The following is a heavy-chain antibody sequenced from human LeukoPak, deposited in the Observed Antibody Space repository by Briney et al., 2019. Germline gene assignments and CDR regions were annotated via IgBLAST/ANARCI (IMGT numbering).Heavy chain of an antibody. CDR3: ASPLPGYCSSTSCLGY. Sequence: RGESLKISCKGSGYSFTNYWIGWVRQMPGKGLERMGIIFPGDSTTRYSPSFQGQVTISADKSISTAYLQWGSLKASDSAIYYCASPLPGYCSSTSCLGYWGQGTLVTVSS. CDR2: IFPGDSTT. D-gene: IGHD2-2*01. J-gene: IGHJ4*02. CDR1: GYSFTNYW. V-gene: IGHV5-51*01.